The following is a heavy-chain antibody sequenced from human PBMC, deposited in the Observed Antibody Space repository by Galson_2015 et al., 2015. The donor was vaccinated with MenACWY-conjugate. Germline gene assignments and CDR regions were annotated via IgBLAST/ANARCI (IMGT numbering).Heavy chain of an antibody. CDR2: IYWDDDK. D-gene: IGHD5-18*01. CDR1: GFSLSSSGVG. CDR3: AHSGGDTTMVHWWFDP. Sequence: PALVKPTQTLTLTCTFSGFSLSSSGVGVGWIRQPPGKALEWLALIYWDDDKRYSPSLKTRLTITRDTSKNQVVLTMTNMDPVGTATYYCAHSGGDTTMVHWWFDPWGRGTLVTVSS. J-gene: IGHJ5*02. V-gene: IGHV2-5*02.